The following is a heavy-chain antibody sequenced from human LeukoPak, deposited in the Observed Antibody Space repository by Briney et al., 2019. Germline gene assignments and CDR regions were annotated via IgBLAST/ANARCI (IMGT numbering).Heavy chain of an antibody. Sequence: GGSLILSCAASGFTFGDYWMSWVRQAPGKGLEWVASMKQDGSERNYVDSVKGRFTISRDTAKNSLYLQMSSLRAEDTAGYYCAEERRTVAGTVCDYWGQGTLVTVSS. CDR2: MKQDGSER. CDR1: GFTFGDYW. D-gene: IGHD6-19*01. V-gene: IGHV3-7*05. CDR3: AEERRTVAGTVCDY. J-gene: IGHJ4*02.